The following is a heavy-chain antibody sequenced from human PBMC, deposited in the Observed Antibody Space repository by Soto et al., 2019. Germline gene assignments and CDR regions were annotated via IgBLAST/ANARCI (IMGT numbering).Heavy chain of an antibody. CDR2: LNIAGTI. Sequence: SETLSLTCSVSGASISSFNWNWVRQPAGKGPEWVGRLNIAGTINYNPSLKSRITMSMDTSKNQISLHLRSVTAADTAIYYCARDRGKYTSSWFWYFSHWGHGTLVTVSS. V-gene: IGHV4-4*07. CDR3: ARDRGKYTSSWFWYFSH. CDR1: GASISSFN. D-gene: IGHD6-13*01. J-gene: IGHJ2*01.